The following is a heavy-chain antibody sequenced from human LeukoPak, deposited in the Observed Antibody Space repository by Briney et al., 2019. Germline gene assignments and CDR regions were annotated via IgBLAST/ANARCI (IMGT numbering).Heavy chain of an antibody. CDR3: ARGHPGYSLS. CDR1: DTIRSHY. J-gene: IGHJ5*02. CDR2: VFYSGST. V-gene: IGHV4-59*11. D-gene: IGHD6-13*01. Sequence: SETLSLTCIVSDTIRSHYWNWIRQPPGKGLERIGYVFYSGSTNYNPSLKSRVAISLDTSRNQFSLRLSSVTAADTAVYYRARGHPGYSLSWGQGTLVTVSS.